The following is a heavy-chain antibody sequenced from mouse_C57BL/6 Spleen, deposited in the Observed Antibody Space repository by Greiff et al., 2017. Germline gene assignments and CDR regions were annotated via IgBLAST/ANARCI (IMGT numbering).Heavy chain of an antibody. J-gene: IGHJ2*01. D-gene: IGHD3-3*01. V-gene: IGHV1-50*01. CDR1: GYTFTSYW. CDR3: ARGRGQGY. Sequence: QVQLQQPGAELVKPGASVKLSCKASGYTFTSYWMQWVKQRPGQGLEWIGEIDPSDSYTNYNQKFKGKATLTVDTSSSTAYLQLSSRTSEDAAVYYCARGRGQGYWGQGTTLTVSS. CDR2: IDPSDSYT.